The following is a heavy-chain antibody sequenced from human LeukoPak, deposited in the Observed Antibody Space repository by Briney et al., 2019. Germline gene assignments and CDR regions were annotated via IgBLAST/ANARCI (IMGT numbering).Heavy chain of an antibody. CDR1: GGSISSYY. J-gene: IGHJ1*01. CDR2: IYYSGST. CDR3: AKSSGYYSAEYFHH. V-gene: IGHV4-59*01. D-gene: IGHD3-22*01. Sequence: SETLSLTCTVSGGSISSYYWSWIRQPPGKGLEWIGYIYYSGSTNYNPSLKSRVTISVDTSKNQFSLKLSSVTAADTAVYYCAKSSGYYSAEYFHHWGQGTLVTVSS.